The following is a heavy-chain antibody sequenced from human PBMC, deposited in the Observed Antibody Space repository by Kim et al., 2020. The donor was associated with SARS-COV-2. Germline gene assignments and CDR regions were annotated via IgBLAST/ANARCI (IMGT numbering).Heavy chain of an antibody. J-gene: IGHJ4*02. Sequence: SVKVSCKASGGTFSSYAISWVRQAPGQGLEWMGGIIPIFGTANYAQKFQGRVTITADESTSTAYMELSSLRSEDTAVYYCAHATGSEQQLEEYYFDYWGQGTLVTVSS. D-gene: IGHD6-13*01. V-gene: IGHV1-69*13. CDR1: GGTFSSYA. CDR2: IIPIFGTA. CDR3: AHATGSEQQLEEYYFDY.